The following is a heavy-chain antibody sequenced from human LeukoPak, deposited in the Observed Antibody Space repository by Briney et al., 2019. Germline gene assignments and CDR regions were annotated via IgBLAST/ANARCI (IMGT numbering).Heavy chain of an antibody. Sequence: ASVKVSCKVSGYTFTDYYMHWVQQAPGKGLEWMGLVDPEDGETIYAEKFQGRVTITADTSTDIAYMELSSLRSEDTAVYYCATDGYSSSSGTLFDYWGQGTLVTVSS. CDR2: VDPEDGET. V-gene: IGHV1-69-2*01. CDR1: GYTFTDYY. D-gene: IGHD6-6*01. J-gene: IGHJ4*02. CDR3: ATDGYSSSSGTLFDY.